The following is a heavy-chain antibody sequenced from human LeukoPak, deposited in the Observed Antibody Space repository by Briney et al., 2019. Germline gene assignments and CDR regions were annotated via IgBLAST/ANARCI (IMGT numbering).Heavy chain of an antibody. D-gene: IGHD3-22*01. V-gene: IGHV3-23*01. Sequence: GASLRLSCAASGFTFSSYALSWVRQAPGTGLEWVSAISGNGVSTFYADSVKGRFTISRDNSENTLYLQMNSLRAEDAAVYYCARDRSVGYYYDSSGYYNDAFDIWGQGTMVTVSS. CDR2: ISGNGVST. CDR1: GFTFSSYA. J-gene: IGHJ3*02. CDR3: ARDRSVGYYYDSSGYYNDAFDI.